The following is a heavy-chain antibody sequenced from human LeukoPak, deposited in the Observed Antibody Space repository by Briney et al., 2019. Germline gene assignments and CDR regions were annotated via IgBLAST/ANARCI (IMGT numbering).Heavy chain of an antibody. CDR2: ISTSTNYI. CDR3: AKDRGSGS. CDR1: GFTFSTYN. V-gene: IGHV3-21*04. J-gene: IGHJ5*02. Sequence: GGSLRLSCAASGFTFSTYNMNWVRRARGKGLEWVSSISTSTNYIYYADSVRVRCTISRDKAKSSLYLQMNSLRTEDTALYYCAKDRGSGSWGQGTLVTVSS. D-gene: IGHD6-19*01.